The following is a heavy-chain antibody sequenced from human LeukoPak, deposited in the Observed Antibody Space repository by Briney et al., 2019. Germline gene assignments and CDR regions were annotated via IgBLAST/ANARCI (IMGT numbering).Heavy chain of an antibody. Sequence: ASVKVSCKASGGTFSSYAISWVRQAPGQGLEWMGRIIPIFGTANYAQKFQGRVTITTDESTSTAYMELSSLRSEDTAVYYGARGIFYVDYYFYYSGQGTLVTVSS. CDR1: GGTFSSYA. D-gene: IGHD3-16*01. CDR3: ARGIFYVDYYFYY. J-gene: IGHJ4*02. V-gene: IGHV1-69*05. CDR2: IIPIFGTA.